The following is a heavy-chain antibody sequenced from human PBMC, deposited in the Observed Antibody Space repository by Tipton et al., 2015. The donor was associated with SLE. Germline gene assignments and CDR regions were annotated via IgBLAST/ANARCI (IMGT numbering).Heavy chain of an antibody. V-gene: IGHV4-4*07. CDR1: GGSISSYY. J-gene: IGHJ5*02. CDR3: ARDADYGGNSGWFDP. CDR2: IYTRGST. D-gene: IGHD4-23*01. Sequence: TLSLTCTVSGGSISSYYWSWIRQPAGKGLEWIGRIYTRGSTNYNPSLKSRVTMSVDTSKNQFSLKLSSVTAADTAVYYCARDADYGGNSGWFDPWGQGTLVTVSS.